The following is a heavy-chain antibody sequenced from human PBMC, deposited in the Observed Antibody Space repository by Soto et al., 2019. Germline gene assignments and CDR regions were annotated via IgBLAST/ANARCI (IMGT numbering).Heavy chain of an antibody. CDR2: ISYNGSSK. CDR1: GFRFSDCG. Sequence: PGGSLRLSCAASGFRFSDCGMHWVRQAPGKGLEWVAFISYNGSSKYYADSVKGRFTISRDNSKNTLYLQMSSLRVEDTSVYYCAKLIEVAVPDFNYWGQGTLVTVTS. CDR3: AKLIEVAVPDFNY. D-gene: IGHD6-19*01. V-gene: IGHV3-30*18. J-gene: IGHJ4*02.